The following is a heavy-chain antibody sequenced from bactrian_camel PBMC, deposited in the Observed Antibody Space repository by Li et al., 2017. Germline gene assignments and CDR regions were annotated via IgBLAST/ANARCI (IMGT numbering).Heavy chain of an antibody. CDR3: AADRAPKVVDVLKPQRYRY. CDR2: LCTPSRNP. D-gene: IGHD2*01. J-gene: IGHJ4*01. V-gene: IGHV3S1*01. Sequence: VQLVESGGGSVQAGGSLRLSCVASGYQYSGSCIAWFRQVPGKEREGVAVLCTPSRNPYYGEPVKGRFTVSLDNNRNTLHLQMNNLKSDDTAMYYCAADRAPKVVDVLKPQRYRYWGQGTQVTVS. CDR1: GYQYSGSC.